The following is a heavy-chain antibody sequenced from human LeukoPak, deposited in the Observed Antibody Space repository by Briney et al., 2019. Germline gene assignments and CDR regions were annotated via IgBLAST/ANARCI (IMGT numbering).Heavy chain of an antibody. Sequence: GSLRLSCAASGFTFRSYWMSWVRQTPGRGLEWVAYINPDGSQKFYVASMEGRFTISRDNAQSSLYLQMDSLRGEDSARYYCARATRWSFDSWGLGSLVTVSS. CDR1: GFTFRSYW. CDR2: INPDGSQK. CDR3: ARATRWSFDS. V-gene: IGHV3-7*04. D-gene: IGHD1-26*01. J-gene: IGHJ4*02.